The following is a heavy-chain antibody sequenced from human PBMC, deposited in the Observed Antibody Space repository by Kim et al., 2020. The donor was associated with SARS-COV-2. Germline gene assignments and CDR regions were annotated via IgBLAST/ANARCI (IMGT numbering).Heavy chain of an antibody. CDR1: GFTFSSYW. CDR3: ARGVTMVRGVHDY. D-gene: IGHD3-10*01. CDR2: INSDGSST. V-gene: IGHV3-74*01. Sequence: GGSLRLSCAASGFTFSSYWMHWVRQAPGKGLVWVSRINSDGSSTSYADSVKGRFTISRDNAKNTLYLQMNSLRAEDTAVYYCARGVTMVRGVHDYWGQGTLVTVSS. J-gene: IGHJ4*02.